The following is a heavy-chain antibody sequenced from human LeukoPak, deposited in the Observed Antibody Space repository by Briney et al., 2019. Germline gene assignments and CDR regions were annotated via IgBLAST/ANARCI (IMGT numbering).Heavy chain of an antibody. V-gene: IGHV1-18*01. CDR1: GYTFPSYG. CDR3: ARELGLTYPFDY. D-gene: IGHD7-27*01. Sequence: ASVKVSCKASGYTFPSYGITWVRQAPGQGLEWMGWISAYSGNTNYAQKLQGRVTMTTDTSTSTAYMELRSLRSDDTAVYYCARELGLTYPFDYWGQGTLVTVSS. J-gene: IGHJ4*02. CDR2: ISAYSGNT.